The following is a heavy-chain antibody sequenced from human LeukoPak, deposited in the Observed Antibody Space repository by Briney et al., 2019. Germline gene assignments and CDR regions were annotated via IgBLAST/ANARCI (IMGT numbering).Heavy chain of an antibody. D-gene: IGHD3-22*01. J-gene: IGHJ6*02. CDR3: ASRLFANYYYGMDV. V-gene: IGHV3-74*01. Sequence: GGSLRPSCAASGFTSSSYWMHWFRQAPGKGLVWVSRINSDGSITNYADSVKGRFTIARDNAKNSLFLQMNSLRDEDTAVYYCASRLFANYYYGMDVWGQGTTVTVSS. CDR1: GFTSSSYW. CDR2: INSDGSIT.